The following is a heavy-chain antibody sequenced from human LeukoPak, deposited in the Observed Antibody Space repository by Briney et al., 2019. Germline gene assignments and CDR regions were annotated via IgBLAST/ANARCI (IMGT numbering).Heavy chain of an antibody. D-gene: IGHD3-22*01. CDR1: GGSISSYC. CDR3: ARGEDSSGYWPGLDY. J-gene: IGHJ4*02. Sequence: SETLSLTCTVSGGSISSYCWSWIRQPPGKGLEWIGYIYYSGSTNYNPSLKSRVTMSVDTSKNQFSLKLRSVTAADTAVYYCARGEDSSGYWPGLDYWGQGTLVTVSS. CDR2: IYYSGST. V-gene: IGHV4-59*01.